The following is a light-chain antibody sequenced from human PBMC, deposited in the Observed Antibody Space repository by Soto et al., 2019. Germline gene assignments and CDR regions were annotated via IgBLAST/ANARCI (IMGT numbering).Light chain of an antibody. J-gene: IGLJ2*01. CDR1: ISNIRSNY. CDR3: GTWQTSLRGHVV. CDR2: DDD. Sequence: QSVLTEPPSVSAAAGQKVTISCSGSISNIRSNYVSWYQQLPGTAPKLLIYDDDKRPSGIPDLFSGSKSGTSATLAITGLQTGDEADYYCGTWQTSLRGHVVFGGGTKVTVL. V-gene: IGLV1-51*01.